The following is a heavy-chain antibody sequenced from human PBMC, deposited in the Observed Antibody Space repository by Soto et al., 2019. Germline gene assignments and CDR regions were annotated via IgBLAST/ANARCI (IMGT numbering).Heavy chain of an antibody. D-gene: IGHD1-26*01. V-gene: IGHV4-38-2*01. CDR3: TRIVGAMNIDT. J-gene: IGHJ5*02. Sequence: SETLSLTCAVSGYSVSSTYYWGWIRQPPGEGLEWIGSIHHAGSTYYSPSLASRATMSVDTSNNQFSLRLSSMTAADTAMYYCTRIVGAMNIDTWGQGTLVTVSS. CDR1: GYSVSSTYY. CDR2: IHHAGST.